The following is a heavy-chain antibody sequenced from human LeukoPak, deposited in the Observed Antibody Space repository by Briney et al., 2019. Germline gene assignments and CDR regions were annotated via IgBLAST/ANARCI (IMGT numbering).Heavy chain of an antibody. D-gene: IGHD6-19*01. V-gene: IGHV4-4*07. J-gene: IGHJ4*02. Sequence: PSETLSLTCTVSGVSMSSYYWSWIRQPAGKGLEWIGFVYTSGSTNYNPSLKSRVTMSIDTSKNQFSLKLSSVTAADTAVYYCARDDIAVAGTPGLFDYWGQGTLVTVSS. CDR1: GVSMSSYY. CDR2: VYTSGST. CDR3: ARDDIAVAGTPGLFDY.